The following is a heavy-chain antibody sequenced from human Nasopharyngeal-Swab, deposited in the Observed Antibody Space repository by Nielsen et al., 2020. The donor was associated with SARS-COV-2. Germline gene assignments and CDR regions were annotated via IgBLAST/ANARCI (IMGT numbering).Heavy chain of an antibody. D-gene: IGHD4/OR15-4a*01. Sequence: GESLKISCAASGFSFSTCWMHWVRQVPGEGLVWVSRINTDGRRTNYAESVKGRFTISRDNVKNMLYLQMNNLRPEDTAVYYCSRDLCCFGGYWGQGTLATVSS. J-gene: IGHJ4*02. CDR1: GFSFSTCW. V-gene: IGHV3-74*01. CDR2: INTDGRRT. CDR3: SRDLCCFGGY.